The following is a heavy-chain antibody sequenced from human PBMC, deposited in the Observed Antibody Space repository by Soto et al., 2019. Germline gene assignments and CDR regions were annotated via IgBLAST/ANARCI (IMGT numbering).Heavy chain of an antibody. V-gene: IGHV1-8*01. CDR2: MNPNSGNT. CDR1: GYTFTSYD. Sequence: ASVKVSCKASGYTFTSYDINWVRQATGQGLEWMGWMNPNSGNTGYAQKFQGRVTMTRNTSISTAYMELSSLRSEDTAVYYCARHGGDNYYDSSGYSDYWGQGTLVTVSS. J-gene: IGHJ4*02. D-gene: IGHD3-22*01. CDR3: ARHGGDNYYDSSGYSDY.